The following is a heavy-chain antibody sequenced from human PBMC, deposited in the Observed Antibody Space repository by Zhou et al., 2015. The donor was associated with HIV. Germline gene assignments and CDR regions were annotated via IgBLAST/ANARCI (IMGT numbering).Heavy chain of an antibody. D-gene: IGHD6-19*01. CDR1: GGTFSSYA. CDR3: ARDPPHYSSGWSPGYYYGMDV. J-gene: IGHJ6*02. Sequence: QVQLVQSGAGVKKPGSSVKVSCKASGGTFSSYAISWVRQAPGQGLEWMGGIIPIFGTANYAQKFQGRVTITADESTSTAYMELSSLRSEDTAVYYCARDPPHYSSGWSPGYYYGMDVWGQGTTVTVSS. CDR2: IIPIFGTA. V-gene: IGHV1-69*12.